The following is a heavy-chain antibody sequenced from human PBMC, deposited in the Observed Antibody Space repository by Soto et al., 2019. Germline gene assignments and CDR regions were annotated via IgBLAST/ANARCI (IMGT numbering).Heavy chain of an antibody. J-gene: IGHJ4*02. CDR1: GFTFSSYA. D-gene: IGHD3-10*01. V-gene: IGHV3-23*01. CDR2: ISGSGGST. Sequence: GGSLRLSCAASGFTFSSYAMSWVRQAPGKGLEWVSAISGSGGSTYYADSVKGRFTISRDNSKNTLYLQMNSLRAEDTAVYYCAKAPSLLWFGELSGAYYFDYWGQGTLVTVSS. CDR3: AKAPSLLWFGELSGAYYFDY.